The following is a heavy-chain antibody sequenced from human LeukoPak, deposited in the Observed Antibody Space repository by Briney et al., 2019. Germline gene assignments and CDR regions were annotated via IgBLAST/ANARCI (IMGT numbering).Heavy chain of an antibody. Sequence: GGSLRLSCAASGFTFSSYGMNWVRQAPGKGLEWVSAISGSGGNTYYADSVKGRFTISRDNSKNTLYLQMNSLRAEDTAVYYCAKDSSGWDYWGQGTLVTVSS. D-gene: IGHD6-19*01. V-gene: IGHV3-23*01. J-gene: IGHJ4*02. CDR1: GFTFSSYG. CDR3: AKDSSGWDY. CDR2: ISGSGGNT.